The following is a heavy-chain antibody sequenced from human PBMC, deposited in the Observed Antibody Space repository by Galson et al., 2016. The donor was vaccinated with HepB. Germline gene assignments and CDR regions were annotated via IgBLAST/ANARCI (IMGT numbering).Heavy chain of an antibody. CDR1: GFTFSSHW. V-gene: IGHV3-74*01. J-gene: IGHJ4*02. Sequence: SLRLSCAASGFTFSSHWMHWVRQAPGKGPEWVSRMNSDGSHINYADSVKGRFTISRDNSKKTVYLQMNSLRAEDTAVYYCAKSDYSDYWGQGTLVTVSS. CDR3: AKSDYSDY. CDR2: MNSDGSHI.